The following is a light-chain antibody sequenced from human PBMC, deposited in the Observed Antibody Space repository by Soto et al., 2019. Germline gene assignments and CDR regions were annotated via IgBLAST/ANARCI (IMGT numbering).Light chain of an antibody. CDR2: DAF. J-gene: IGKJ5*01. CDR3: QHRNNWPPG. V-gene: IGKV3-11*01. Sequence: EIVLTQSPGTLSLSPGERATPSCRASQSVSNNYLAWHQQRPGQAPRLLIFDAFNRATGTPARFSGSGSGTDFTLTISSLEPEDFAVYYCQHRNNWPPGFGQGTRLEIK. CDR1: QSVSNN.